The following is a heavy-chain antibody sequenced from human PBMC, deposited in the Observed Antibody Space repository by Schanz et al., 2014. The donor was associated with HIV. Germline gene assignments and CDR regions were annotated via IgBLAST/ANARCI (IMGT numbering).Heavy chain of an antibody. Sequence: QVQLVESGGGVVQPGRSLRLSCAASGFTFSSYGMHWVRQAPGKGLEWVAVISYDGSDKYYADSVKGRFTISRDNSKNTLYLQMNSLRAEDTAVYYCAKVARWDYYGMDVWGQGTTVTVS. CDR2: ISYDGSDK. CDR3: AKVARWDYYGMDV. V-gene: IGHV3-30*18. CDR1: GFTFSSYG. J-gene: IGHJ6*02.